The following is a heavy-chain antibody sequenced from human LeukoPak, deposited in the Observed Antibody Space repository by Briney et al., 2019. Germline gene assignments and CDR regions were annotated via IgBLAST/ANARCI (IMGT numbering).Heavy chain of an antibody. CDR3: AREAKPHYFDY. Sequence: GGSLRLSCAASGFTVSSNYMSWVRQAPGKGLEWVSVIYSGGSTYYADSVKGRFTISRDNSKNTLYLQMNSLRAEDTAVYYCAREAKPHYFDYWGQGTLVTVSS. CDR2: IYSGGST. V-gene: IGHV3-53*01. CDR1: GFTVSSNY. J-gene: IGHJ4*02. D-gene: IGHD4/OR15-4a*01.